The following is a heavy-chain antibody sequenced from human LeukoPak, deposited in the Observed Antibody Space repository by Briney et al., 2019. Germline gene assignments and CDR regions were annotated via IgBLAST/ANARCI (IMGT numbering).Heavy chain of an antibody. Sequence: SVKVSCKASGGTFISYAISWVRQAPGQGLEWMGGIIPIFGTANYAQKFQGRVTITADESTSSAYMELSSLRSEDTAVYYCARRRSSSWYDSVSWFDPWGQGTLATVSS. D-gene: IGHD6-13*01. CDR1: GGTFISYA. V-gene: IGHV1-69*13. J-gene: IGHJ5*02. CDR3: ARRRSSSWYDSVSWFDP. CDR2: IIPIFGTA.